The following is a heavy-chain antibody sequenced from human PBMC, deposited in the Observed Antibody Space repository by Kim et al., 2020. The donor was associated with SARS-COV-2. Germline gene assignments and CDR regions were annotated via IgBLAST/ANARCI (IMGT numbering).Heavy chain of an antibody. CDR3: TRAVRGSYRSIVYW. V-gene: IGHV1-8*01. CDR1: GYTFTMNA. Sequence: ASVKVSCKASGYTFTMNAISWVRQATGQGLEWMGWINPDSGNTTYAQEFQGRVTITVDTSVTTAYMQLSSLGPEDTALYYCTRAVRGSYRSIVYW. CDR2: INPDSGNT. D-gene: IGHD3-16*02. J-gene: IGHJ2*01.